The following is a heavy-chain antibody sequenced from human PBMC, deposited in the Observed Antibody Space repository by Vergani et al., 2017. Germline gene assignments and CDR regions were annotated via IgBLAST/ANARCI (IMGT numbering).Heavy chain of an antibody. CDR3: ARENVVVPMDYYYGMDV. CDR2: IYTSGST. D-gene: IGHD2-2*01. Sequence: QVQLQESGPGLVKPSQTLSLTCTVSGGSISSGSYYWSWIRQPAWKGLEWIGRIYTSGSTNYNPSLKSRVTISVDTSKNQFSLKLSSVTAADTAVYYCARENVVVPMDYYYGMDVWGQGTTVTVSS. V-gene: IGHV4-61*02. CDR1: GGSISSGSYY. J-gene: IGHJ6*02.